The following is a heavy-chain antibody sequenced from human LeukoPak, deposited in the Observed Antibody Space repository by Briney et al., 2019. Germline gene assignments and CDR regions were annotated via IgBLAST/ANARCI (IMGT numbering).Heavy chain of an antibody. CDR3: ARDGPYYDSSSYYYSAFDI. CDR1: GGTFSSYA. J-gene: IGHJ3*02. V-gene: IGHV1-69*04. Sequence: ASVKVSCKASGGTFSSYAISWVRQAPGQGLEWMGRIIPILGIANYAQKFQGRVTITADKSTITAYMELSSLRSEDTAVYYCARDGPYYDSSSYYYSAFDIWGQGTMATVSS. CDR2: IIPILGIA. D-gene: IGHD3-22*01.